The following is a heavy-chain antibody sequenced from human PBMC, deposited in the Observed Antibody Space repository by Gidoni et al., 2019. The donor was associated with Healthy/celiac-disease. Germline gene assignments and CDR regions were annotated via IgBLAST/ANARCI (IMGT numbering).Heavy chain of an antibody. Sequence: EVQLVESGGGLVQPGRSLRLSCAASGFPFDDYALHWVRQAPGKGLEWVSGISWNSGSIGYADSVKGRFTISRDNAKNSLYLQMNSLRAEDTALYYCAKDLVAAAGTREVGYFDLWGRGTLVTVSS. V-gene: IGHV3-9*01. CDR2: ISWNSGSI. D-gene: IGHD6-13*01. J-gene: IGHJ2*01. CDR3: AKDLVAAAGTREVGYFDL. CDR1: GFPFDDYA.